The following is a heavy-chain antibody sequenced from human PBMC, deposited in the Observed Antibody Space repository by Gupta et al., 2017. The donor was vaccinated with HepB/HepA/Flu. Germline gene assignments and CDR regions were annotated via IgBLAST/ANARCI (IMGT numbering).Heavy chain of an antibody. CDR2: MYCDDDK. CDR3: SHRKIYNSNWNECCLDH. D-gene: IGHD1-1*01. J-gene: IGHJ4*02. V-gene: IGHV2-5*02. CDR1: GFSIATSGVG. Sequence: ITLKESGPTLVNPTQTLTLTCTLSGFSIATSGVGVGWVRQPPGKAPELLAFMYCDDDKRINPSLRNRLAVSKDTSRNQVTLTLTNMDPVDTATYFCSHRKIYNSNWNECCLDHWGQGILVAVSS.